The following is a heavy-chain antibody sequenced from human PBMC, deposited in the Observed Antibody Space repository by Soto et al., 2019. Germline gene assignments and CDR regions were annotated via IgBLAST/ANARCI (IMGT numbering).Heavy chain of an antibody. V-gene: IGHV4-34*01. D-gene: IGHD6-19*01. Sequence: QVQLQQWGAGLLKPSETLSLTCAVSGGSFSGFFWTWIRQPPGKGLEWIGEINHSGSTNYNPSLKSRVTISVDTPENQFSLRLTSVTAADTAVYYCVRGQWLPRGEYWGQGTLVTVSS. CDR3: VRGQWLPRGEY. CDR2: INHSGST. CDR1: GGSFSGFF. J-gene: IGHJ4*02.